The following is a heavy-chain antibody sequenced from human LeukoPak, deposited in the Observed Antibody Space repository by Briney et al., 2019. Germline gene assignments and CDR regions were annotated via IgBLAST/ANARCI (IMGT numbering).Heavy chain of an antibody. CDR2: IWHSGTT. J-gene: IGHJ4*02. Sequence: PSETLSLTCAVSGASISSNNWWRWVRQPSGKGLEGIGEIWHSGTTNYNPSLKSRVTISVDKSKNQLSLKLNPVTAADTAVYYCMGADYGGHWGQGTLVTVSS. CDR3: MGADYGGH. CDR1: GASISSNNW. D-gene: IGHD4-17*01. V-gene: IGHV4-4*02.